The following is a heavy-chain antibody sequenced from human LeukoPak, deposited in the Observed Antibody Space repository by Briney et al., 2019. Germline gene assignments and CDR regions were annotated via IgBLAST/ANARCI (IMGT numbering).Heavy chain of an antibody. CDR3: AKDGIFGVVLDYFDY. J-gene: IGHJ4*02. Sequence: GGSLRLSCAASGFTFSSYGMHWVRQAPGKGLEWVAVISYDGSNKYYADSVKGRFTISRDKSKNTLYLQMNSLRAEDTAVYYCAKDGIFGVVLDYFDYWGQGTLVTVSS. V-gene: IGHV3-30*18. CDR2: ISYDGSNK. D-gene: IGHD3-3*02. CDR1: GFTFSSYG.